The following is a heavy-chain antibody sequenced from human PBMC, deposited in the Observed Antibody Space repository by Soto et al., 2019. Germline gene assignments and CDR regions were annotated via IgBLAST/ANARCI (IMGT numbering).Heavy chain of an antibody. Sequence: QVQLVQSGAEVKKPGSSVKVSCKASGGTFSSYTISWVRQAPGQGLEWMGRIIPILGIANYAQKFQGRVTIPADKSTSTAYMELSSLRSEDTAVYYSARADSSGWYSVYFDYWGQGTLVTVSS. J-gene: IGHJ4*02. D-gene: IGHD6-19*01. CDR3: ARADSSGWYSVYFDY. V-gene: IGHV1-69*02. CDR1: GGTFSSYT. CDR2: IIPILGIA.